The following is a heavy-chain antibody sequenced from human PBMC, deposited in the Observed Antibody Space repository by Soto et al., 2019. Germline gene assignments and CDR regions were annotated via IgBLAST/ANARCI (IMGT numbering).Heavy chain of an antibody. V-gene: IGHV4-31*03. Sequence: QVQLQESGPGLVKPSQTLSLTCTLSGGSISSGDYYWSWIRHPPGKGLEWIGNIYYSGRTNYNPSRKSRLTISLDTSNNHFFLKLTSVTAADTAVYYCARMGLHVGELSRNWFDPWGQGTRVTVSS. CDR1: GGSISSGDYY. CDR3: ARMGLHVGELSRNWFDP. J-gene: IGHJ5*02. D-gene: IGHD3-16*02. CDR2: IYYSGRT.